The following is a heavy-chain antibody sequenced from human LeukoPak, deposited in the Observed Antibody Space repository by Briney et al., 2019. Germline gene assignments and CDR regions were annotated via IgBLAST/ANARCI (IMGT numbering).Heavy chain of an antibody. J-gene: IGHJ4*02. CDR3: ASQYYYDTTGYVDF. CDR2: IVPLVGTP. CDR1: GGTFSSYA. Sequence: GASVKVSCKASGGTFSSYAISWVRQAPGQGLEWMGMIVPLVGTPNYAQKFQGRVTIIADKFTNTVYMELSFLRSEDTAVYYCASQYYYDTTGYVDFWGQGTLVTASS. V-gene: IGHV1-69*04. D-gene: IGHD3-22*01.